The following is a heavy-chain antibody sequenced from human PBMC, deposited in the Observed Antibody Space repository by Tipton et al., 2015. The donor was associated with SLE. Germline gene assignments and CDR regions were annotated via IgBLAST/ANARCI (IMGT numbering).Heavy chain of an antibody. J-gene: IGHJ2*01. CDR3: ARDPPFGAWYFDL. Sequence: LRLSCAVYGGSFSGYYWSWIRQPPGKGLEWIGEINHSGSTNYNPSLKSRVTISVDTSKNQFSLKLSSVTAADTAVYYCARDPPFGAWYFDLWGRGTLVTVSS. V-gene: IGHV4-34*01. D-gene: IGHD3-16*01. CDR1: GGSFSGYY. CDR2: INHSGST.